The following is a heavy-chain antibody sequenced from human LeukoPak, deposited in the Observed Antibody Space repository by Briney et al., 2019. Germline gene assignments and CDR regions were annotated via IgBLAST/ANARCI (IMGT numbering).Heavy chain of an antibody. V-gene: IGHV6-1*01. D-gene: IGHD2-2*01. CDR3: AGHTTSYHDTFDI. CDR2: TYYRSRWYN. CDR1: GDSVSSNSAA. Sequence: SQTLSLTCAISGDSVSSNSAAWNWIRQSPSRGLEWLGRTYYRSRWYNDYAVSVKSRIIINADTSKNQFSLMLNSVTPDDTAVYYCAGHTTSYHDTFDIWGQGTMVTVSS. J-gene: IGHJ3*02.